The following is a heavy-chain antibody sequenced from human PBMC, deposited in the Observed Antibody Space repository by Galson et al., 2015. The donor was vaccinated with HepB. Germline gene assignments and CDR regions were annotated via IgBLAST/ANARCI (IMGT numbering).Heavy chain of an antibody. Sequence: SETLSLTCTVSGGSISSNAFYWGWIRQPPGKGLEWIGSIFYSGATYYNPSLKSRLTISIETPKNQFSLRLTSVTAADTAMYFCARRDIYDSLTTGAFDVWGQGTMVIVSS. V-gene: IGHV4-39*01. J-gene: IGHJ3*01. D-gene: IGHD3-9*01. CDR3: ARRDIYDSLTTGAFDV. CDR1: GGSISSNAFY. CDR2: IFYSGAT.